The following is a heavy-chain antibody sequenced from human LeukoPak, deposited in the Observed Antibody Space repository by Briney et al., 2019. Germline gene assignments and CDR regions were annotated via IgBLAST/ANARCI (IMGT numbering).Heavy chain of an antibody. CDR2: TYYRSKLYN. Sequence: SQTLSLTCAISGDIFSSNSAAWHWIRQSPSRGLEWLDRTYYRSKLYNDYAGSVQNRITINQDTSKHQIYLQLNSGTAEETAVYYGARYLLSAGNGPVGYFDYWGQGTLVTVSS. V-gene: IGHV6-1*01. CDR1: GDIFSSNSAA. D-gene: IGHD4-23*01. J-gene: IGHJ4*02. CDR3: ARYLLSAGNGPVGYFDY.